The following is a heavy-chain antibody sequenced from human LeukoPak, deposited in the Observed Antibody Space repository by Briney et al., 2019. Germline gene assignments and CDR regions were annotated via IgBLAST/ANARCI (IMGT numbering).Heavy chain of an antibody. D-gene: IGHD4-11*01. Sequence: SVKVSCKASGYTFTSYGISWVRQAPGQGLEWMGRIIPILGIANYAQKFQGRVTITADKSTSTAYMELSSLRSEDTAVYYCARDFSTVAYYYYGMDVWGQGTTVTVSS. CDR2: IIPILGIA. CDR3: ARDFSTVAYYYYGMDV. V-gene: IGHV1-69*04. J-gene: IGHJ6*02. CDR1: GYTFTSYG.